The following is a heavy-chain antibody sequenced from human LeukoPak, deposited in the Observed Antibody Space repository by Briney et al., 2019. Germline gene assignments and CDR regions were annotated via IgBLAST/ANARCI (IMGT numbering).Heavy chain of an antibody. V-gene: IGHV1-18*01. Sequence: ASVKVSCKASGDIFMNYDISWVRQAPGQGREWMGWISAHSSNTKYGQKFQGRGTMTRDTSTSTAYMELRSLRSDDTAVYYCARSLELIECFDIWGQGTRVTVSS. D-gene: IGHD3-10*01. J-gene: IGHJ3*02. CDR1: GDIFMNYD. CDR2: ISAHSSNT. CDR3: ARSLELIECFDI.